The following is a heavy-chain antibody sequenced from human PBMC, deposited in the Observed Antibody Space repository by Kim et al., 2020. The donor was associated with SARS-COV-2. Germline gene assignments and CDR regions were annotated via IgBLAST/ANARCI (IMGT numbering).Heavy chain of an antibody. CDR1: GGSISSGGYY. Sequence: SETLSLTCTVSGGSISSGGYYWSWIRQHPGKGLEWIGYIYYSGSTYYNPSLKSRVTISVDTSKNQFSLKLSSVTAADTAVYYCARGGAWADYVWGELFDYWGQGTLVTVSS. D-gene: IGHD3-16*01. V-gene: IGHV4-31*03. CDR3: ARGGAWADYVWGELFDY. J-gene: IGHJ4*02. CDR2: IYYSGST.